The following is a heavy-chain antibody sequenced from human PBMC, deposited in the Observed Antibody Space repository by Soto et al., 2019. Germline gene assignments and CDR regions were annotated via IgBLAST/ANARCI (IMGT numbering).Heavy chain of an antibody. Sequence: QVQLQESGPGLVKPSETLSLTCTVSGGTISMYYWSWIRQPPGKGLEWIGYMYKTGRTVYNPSFKSRVTISVDTSKNQFSLKLNSVTAADTAVYYCARDLWGYCGTDCYPLDVWGQGTTVTVSS. J-gene: IGHJ6*02. CDR1: GGTISMYY. CDR3: ARDLWGYCGTDCYPLDV. V-gene: IGHV4-59*01. CDR2: MYKTGRT. D-gene: IGHD2-21*02.